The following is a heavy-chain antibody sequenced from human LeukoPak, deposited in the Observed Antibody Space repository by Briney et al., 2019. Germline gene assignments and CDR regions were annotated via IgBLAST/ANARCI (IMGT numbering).Heavy chain of an antibody. V-gene: IGHV4-34*01. CDR3: ARARIAVTNDFDY. Sequence: KPSETLSLTCAVYGGSFSGYYWSWIRQPPGKGLEWIGEINHSGSTNYNPSLKSRVTISVDTSKNQFSLKLSSVTAADTAVYYCARARIAVTNDFDYWGQGTLVTVSS. D-gene: IGHD6-19*01. CDR2: INHSGST. CDR1: GGSFSGYY. J-gene: IGHJ4*02.